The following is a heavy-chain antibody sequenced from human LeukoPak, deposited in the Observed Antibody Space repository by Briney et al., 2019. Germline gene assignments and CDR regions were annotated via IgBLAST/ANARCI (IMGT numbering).Heavy chain of an antibody. CDR2: IIPIFGTA. D-gene: IGHD5-24*01. Sequence: SVKVSCKASGGTFISYAISWVRQAPGQGLEWMGGIIPIFGTANYAQKFQGRVTITADESTSTAYMELSSLRSEDTAVYYCARELLDGYKPACYFDYWGQGTLVTVSS. CDR1: GGTFISYA. J-gene: IGHJ4*02. CDR3: ARELLDGYKPACYFDY. V-gene: IGHV1-69*13.